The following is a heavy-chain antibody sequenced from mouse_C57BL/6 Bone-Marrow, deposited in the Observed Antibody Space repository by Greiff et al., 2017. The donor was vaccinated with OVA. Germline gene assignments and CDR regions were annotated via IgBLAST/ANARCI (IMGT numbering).Heavy chain of an antibody. J-gene: IGHJ3*01. V-gene: IGHV1-47*01. CDR3: ASGKGDGYAWFAD. Sequence: VQLQQSGAELVKPGASVKMSCKASGYTFTTYPIEWMKQNHGKSLEWIGNFNPYNDDTKYNEKFKGKATLTVEKSSSTVYLELSRLTSEDSAVFYCASGKGDGYAWFADWGQGTLVTVSA. CDR2: FNPYNDDT. D-gene: IGHD2-2*01. CDR1: GYTFTTYP.